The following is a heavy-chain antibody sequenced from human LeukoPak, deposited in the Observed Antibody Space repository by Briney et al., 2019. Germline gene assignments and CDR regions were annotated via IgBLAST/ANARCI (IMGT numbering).Heavy chain of an antibody. CDR1: GGTFSSYA. CDR2: IIPILGIA. J-gene: IGHJ3*02. D-gene: IGHD4-23*01. Sequence: GASVKVSCKASGGTFSSYAISWVRQAPGQGLEWMGRIIPILGIANYAQKFQGRVTITADKSTSTAYMELSSLRSEDTAVYYCARDQYGGNSFDAFDIWGQRTMVTVSS. CDR3: ARDQYGGNSFDAFDI. V-gene: IGHV1-69*04.